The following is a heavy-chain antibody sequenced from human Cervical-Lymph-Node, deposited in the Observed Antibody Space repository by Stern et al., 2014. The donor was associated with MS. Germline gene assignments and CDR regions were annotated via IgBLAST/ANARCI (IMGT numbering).Heavy chain of an antibody. Sequence: EVHLVESGAGLVQPCRSLRLSCAASGFTFSDYAIHWVRQAPGQGLEWVSGISSNSGSIRYADSLQDRITLSRDNAKNSLYLQMNSLRAEDTALYYCAKDRNRGYSYGYSYGMDVWGQGTTVTVSS. J-gene: IGHJ6*02. CDR2: ISSNSGSI. CDR3: AKDRNRGYSYGYSYGMDV. CDR1: GFTFSDYA. D-gene: IGHD5-18*01. V-gene: IGHV3-9*01.